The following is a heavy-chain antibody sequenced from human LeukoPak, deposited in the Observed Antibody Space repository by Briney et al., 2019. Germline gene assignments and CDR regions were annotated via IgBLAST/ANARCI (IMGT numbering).Heavy chain of an antibody. Sequence: PGRSLRLSCAASGFTFSSYAMHWVRQAPGKGLEWVAVISYDGSNKYYADSVKGRFTISRDNSKNTLYLQMSSLRAEDTAVYYCAREAGYYYYYMDVWGKGTTVTVSS. CDR2: ISYDGSNK. J-gene: IGHJ6*03. V-gene: IGHV3-30*15. CDR1: GFTFSSYA. CDR3: AREAGYYYYYMDV.